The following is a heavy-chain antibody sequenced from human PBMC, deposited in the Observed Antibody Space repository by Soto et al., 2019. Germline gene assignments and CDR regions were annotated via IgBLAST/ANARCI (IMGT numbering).Heavy chain of an antibody. J-gene: IGHJ4*02. CDR3: ARQRNTSGYHPFDY. CDR1: GGSISSCY. CDR2: IYYSEST. Sequence: SETLSVTCTVSGGSISSCYWSWIRQAPGKGLEWIGYIYYSESTNYNPSLKSRVTISVDTSKTQLSLKLRSVTAADTAVYYFARQRNTSGYHPFDYYGQGTEDTGS. V-gene: IGHV4-59*08. D-gene: IGHD3-22*01.